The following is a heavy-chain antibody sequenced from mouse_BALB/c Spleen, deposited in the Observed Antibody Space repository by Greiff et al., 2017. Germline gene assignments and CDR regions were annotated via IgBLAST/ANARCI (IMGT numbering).Heavy chain of an antibody. D-gene: IGHD1-2*01. CDR1: GYTFTSYY. CDR2: INPSNGGT. CDR3: TRSLLRLLYFDV. Sequence: VQLQQSGAELVKPGASVKLSCKASGYTFTSYYMYWVKQRPGKGSEGMGGINPSNGGTNFNEKFKSKATLTVDKSSSTAYMQLSSLTSEDSAVYYCTRSLLRLLYFDVEGAGTTVTVAS. V-gene: IGHV1S81*02. J-gene: IGHJ1*01.